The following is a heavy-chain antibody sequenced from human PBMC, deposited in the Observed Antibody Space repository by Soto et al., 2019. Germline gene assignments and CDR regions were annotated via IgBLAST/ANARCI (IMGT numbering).Heavy chain of an antibody. CDR1: GYSFTNYW. CDR3: ARRIYDSDTGPNFQYYFDS. D-gene: IGHD3-22*01. Sequence: PGESLKISCKGSGYSFTNYWIGWVRQMPGKGLEWMGTIYLGDSVTRYSPSFQGRVTISADKSISAAYLQWGSLKASDTAMYYCARRIYDSDTGPNFQYYFDSWGQGTPVTVSS. V-gene: IGHV5-51*01. CDR2: IYLGDSVT. J-gene: IGHJ4*02.